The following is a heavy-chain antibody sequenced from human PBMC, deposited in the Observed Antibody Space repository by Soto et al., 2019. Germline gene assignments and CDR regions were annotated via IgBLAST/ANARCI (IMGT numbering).Heavy chain of an antibody. Sequence: AGGSLRLSCEASGFNFRNFEMNWVHKAPGKGLEWISYISSSGITTYYADFAEGRFTISRDNAKESLYLHLNSLRVDDTAVYYCARYGTRADWWGLGTQVTVSS. CDR2: ISSSGITT. V-gene: IGHV3-48*03. CDR1: GFNFRNFE. CDR3: ARYGTRADW. J-gene: IGHJ4*02. D-gene: IGHD1-1*01.